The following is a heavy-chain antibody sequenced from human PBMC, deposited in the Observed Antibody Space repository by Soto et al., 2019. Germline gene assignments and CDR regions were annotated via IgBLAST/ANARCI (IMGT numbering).Heavy chain of an antibody. V-gene: IGHV4-39*01. J-gene: IGHJ6*02. CDR1: GGSITSSFY. CDR3: RSSSRYSPDV. Sequence: QLQLQESGPGLVKPSETLSLSCTVSGGSITSSFYWGWIRQPPGKGLEWIGSIYGTGNTYYNPSLKGRVTISADTSMTQFALNLISVTAADTAVYCGRSSSRYSPDVWGHGATVTVSS. D-gene: IGHD6-13*01. CDR2: IYGTGNT.